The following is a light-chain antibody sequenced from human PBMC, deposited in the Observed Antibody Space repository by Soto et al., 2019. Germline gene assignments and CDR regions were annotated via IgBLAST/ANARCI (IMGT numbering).Light chain of an antibody. CDR3: QQYNNWPLT. V-gene: IGKV3-15*01. CDR2: DAS. J-gene: IGKJ1*01. CDR1: QNVRSN. Sequence: ERVMTQSPATLSVSPGEGATLSCWASQNVRSNLAWYQQKPGQAPRLLIYDASTRADGIPARFSGSGSGTEFTLTINGLQSEDFAVYYCQQYNNWPLTFGQGTKVEIK.